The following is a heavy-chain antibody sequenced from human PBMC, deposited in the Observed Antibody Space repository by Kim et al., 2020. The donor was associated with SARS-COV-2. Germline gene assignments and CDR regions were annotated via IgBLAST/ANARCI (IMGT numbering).Heavy chain of an antibody. CDR2: ISGSGGST. CDR1: GFTFSSYA. D-gene: IGHD1-1*01. V-gene: IGHV3-23*01. J-gene: IGHJ4*02. Sequence: GGSLRLSCAASGFTFSSYAMSWVRQAPGKGLEWVSAISGSGGSTYYADSVKGRFTISRDNSKNTLYLQMNSLRAEDTAVYYCAKDYFQRRQPTELDYWGQGTLVTVSS. CDR3: AKDYFQRRQPTELDY.